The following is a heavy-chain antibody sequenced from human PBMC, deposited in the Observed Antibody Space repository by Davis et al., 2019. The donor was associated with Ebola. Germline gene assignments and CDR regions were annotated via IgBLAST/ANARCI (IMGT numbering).Heavy chain of an antibody. J-gene: IGHJ4*02. D-gene: IGHD3-3*01. V-gene: IGHV5-51*01. CDR2: IYPGDSDT. Sequence: PGGSLRLSCKASGSSSTIYWIAWVRQMPGKGLEWMGFIYPGDSDTAYSPSFQGQVTFSADKSISTAYLQWSSLKASDTAMYYCATRSAYTLDSWGQGTLVTVSS. CDR3: ATRSAYTLDS. CDR1: GSSSTIYW.